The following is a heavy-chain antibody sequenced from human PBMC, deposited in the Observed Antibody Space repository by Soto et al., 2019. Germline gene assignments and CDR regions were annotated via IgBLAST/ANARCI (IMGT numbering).Heavy chain of an antibody. CDR1: GGSINSGDYS. V-gene: IGHV4-30-2*01. D-gene: IGHD4-17*01. J-gene: IGHJ4*02. CDR2: IYHTGTT. CDR3: AREKIDYSGFDY. Sequence: SETLSLTCTVSGGSINSGDYSWTWIRQPPGKGLEWIGYIYHTGTTYYNTSLKSRVTISVDRSKNQFSLKLSSVTAADTAVYYCAREKIDYSGFDYWGQGTLVTVSS.